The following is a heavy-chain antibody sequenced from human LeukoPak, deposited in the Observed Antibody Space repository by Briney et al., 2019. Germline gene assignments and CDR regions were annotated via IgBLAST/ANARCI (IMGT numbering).Heavy chain of an antibody. CDR2: ISYDGSNK. V-gene: IGHV3-30*19. Sequence: GGSLRLSCATSGFTFNSYGMHWVRQAPGKGLEWVAVISYDGSNKYYADSVKGRFTISRDNSKNTLYLQMNSLIAEDTAVYYCARAMYYCSGGSCYPPFDYWGQGTLVTVSS. CDR1: GFTFNSYG. J-gene: IGHJ4*02. D-gene: IGHD2-15*01. CDR3: ARAMYYCSGGSCYPPFDY.